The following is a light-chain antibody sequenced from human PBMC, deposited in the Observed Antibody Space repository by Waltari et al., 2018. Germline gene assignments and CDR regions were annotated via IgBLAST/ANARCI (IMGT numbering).Light chain of an antibody. Sequence: QSALTQPGSMSGSPGQSITISCTGTSSDVGAYDSVNWYQQHPGKAPKLMIHSVDSRPSGISNRFAGSKSGNTAALTISGLQAEDEADYVCSSYAGNNMLVFGGGTEVTVL. CDR3: SSYAGNNMLV. J-gene: IGLJ2*01. CDR1: SSDVGAYDS. CDR2: SVD. V-gene: IGLV2-14*03.